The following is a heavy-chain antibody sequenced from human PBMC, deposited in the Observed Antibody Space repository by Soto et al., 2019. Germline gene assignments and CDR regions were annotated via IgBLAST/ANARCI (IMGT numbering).Heavy chain of an antibody. CDR1: GGTFSSYA. J-gene: IGHJ5*02. V-gene: IGHV1-69*13. CDR2: IIPIFGTA. Sequence: GASVKVSCKASGGTFSSYAISWVRQAPGQGLEWMGGIIPIFGTANYAQKFQGRVTITADESTSTAYMELSSLRSEDTAVYYCARRGGVYSSSSADWFDPWGQGTLVTVSS. D-gene: IGHD6-6*01. CDR3: ARRGGVYSSSSADWFDP.